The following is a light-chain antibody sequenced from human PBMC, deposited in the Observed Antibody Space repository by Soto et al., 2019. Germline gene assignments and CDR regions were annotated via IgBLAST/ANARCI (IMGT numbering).Light chain of an antibody. Sequence: EIVMTQSPATLSVSPGGRATLSCRASQSISDTLAWYQQKPGQAPRLLIHGASTRAPGFPARFSGSGSGTDFTLTISSLQSEDFAVYYCQQYDSFSVTFGQGTKVEIK. CDR2: GAS. CDR3: QQYDSFSVT. V-gene: IGKV3-15*01. CDR1: QSISDT. J-gene: IGKJ1*01.